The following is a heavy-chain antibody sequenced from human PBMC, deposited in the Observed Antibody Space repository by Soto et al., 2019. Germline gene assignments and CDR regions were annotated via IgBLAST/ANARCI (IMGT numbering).Heavy chain of an antibody. V-gene: IGHV1-46*01. Sequence: ASVKVSCKASGFTFSNYYIHWVRQAPNRGLEWMGMISPMSNYTRYTQPFQGRVTMTRDTSTSTAFLELTKLTSEDTAVFYCVRADIQHFDHWGQGXLVTVYS. D-gene: IGHD2-2*01. CDR3: VRADIQHFDH. J-gene: IGHJ4*02. CDR1: GFTFSNYY. CDR2: ISPMSNYT.